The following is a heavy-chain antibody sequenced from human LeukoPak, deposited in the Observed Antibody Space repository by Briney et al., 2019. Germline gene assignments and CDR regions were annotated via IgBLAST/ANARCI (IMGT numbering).Heavy chain of an antibody. D-gene: IGHD6-13*01. V-gene: IGHV4-38-2*01. CDR2: IYHSGST. CDR1: GGSFSGYY. CDR3: ARQYSNNWYDDRGWFDP. J-gene: IGHJ5*02. Sequence: SETLSLTCAVYGGSFSGYYWGWIRQPPGKGLEWIGSIYHSGSTSYNPSLKSRVTISVDTSKNQLSLKLSSVTAADTAVYYCARQYSNNWYDDRGWFDPWGQGTLVTVSS.